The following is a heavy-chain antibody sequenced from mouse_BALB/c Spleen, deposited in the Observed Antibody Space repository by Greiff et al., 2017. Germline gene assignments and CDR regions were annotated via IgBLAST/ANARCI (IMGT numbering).Heavy chain of an antibody. CDR2: INSNGGST. CDR3: ARQRDYRGMDY. Sequence: EVMLVESGGGLVKLGGSLKLSCAASGFTFSSYYMSWVRQTPEKRLELVAAINSNGGSTYYPDTVKGRFTISRDNAKNTLYLQMSSLKSEDTALYYCARQRDYRGMDYWGQGTSVTVSS. V-gene: IGHV5-6-2*01. CDR1: GFTFSSYY. J-gene: IGHJ4*01. D-gene: IGHD2-12*01.